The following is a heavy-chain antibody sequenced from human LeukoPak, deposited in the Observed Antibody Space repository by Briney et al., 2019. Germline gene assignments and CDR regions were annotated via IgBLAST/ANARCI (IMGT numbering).Heavy chain of an antibody. J-gene: IGHJ3*02. D-gene: IGHD4-17*01. CDR3: ARRQYGTDHDVFDI. CDR1: GYSFTSYW. Sequence: GESLKISCKGSGYSFTSYWIGWVRQMPGKGLEWMGIIYPGDSDTRYSPSFQSQVTISADKSFTTAYLQWSSLKASDTAMYYCARRQYGTDHDVFDIWGQGTMVTVSS. CDR2: IYPGDSDT. V-gene: IGHV5-51*01.